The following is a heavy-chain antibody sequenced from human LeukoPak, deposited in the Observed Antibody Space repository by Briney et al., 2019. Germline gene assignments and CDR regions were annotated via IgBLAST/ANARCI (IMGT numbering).Heavy chain of an antibody. CDR1: GGSFSGYY. V-gene: IGHV4-34*01. D-gene: IGHD3-22*01. Sequence: SETLSLTCAVYGGSFSGYYWSWIRQPPGKGLEWIGEINHSGSTNYNPSLKSRVTISVDTSKNQFSLKLSSVTAADTAVYYCASDVDDSSGYYYEDYWGQGTLVTVSS. CDR3: ASDVDDSSGYYYEDY. CDR2: INHSGST. J-gene: IGHJ4*02.